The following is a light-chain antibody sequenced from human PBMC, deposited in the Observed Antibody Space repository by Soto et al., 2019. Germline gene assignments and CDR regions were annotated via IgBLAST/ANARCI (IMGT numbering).Light chain of an antibody. CDR1: SSNIGNNY. CDR2: ENN. CDR3: GTWDSSLSAGRTYV. J-gene: IGLJ1*01. Sequence: QSVLTQPPSVSAAPGQKVTISCCGSSSNIGNNYVSWYQQLPGTAPKLLIYENNKRPSGIPDRFSGSKSGTSATLGITGLQTGDEADYYCGTWDSSLSAGRTYVFGTGTKLTVL. V-gene: IGLV1-51*02.